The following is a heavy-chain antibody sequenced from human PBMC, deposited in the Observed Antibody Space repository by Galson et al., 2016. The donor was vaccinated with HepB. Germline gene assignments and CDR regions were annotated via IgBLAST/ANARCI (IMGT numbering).Heavy chain of an antibody. Sequence: SLRLSCATSGFIFSNYGIHWVCQPPGKGLEWVAIIWHDGSNEYYADSVKGRFTISRDNSRNTLYLQMSNVSADDTAVYYCARDRSYNYGNPLDYWGQGTLVTVSS. D-gene: IGHD5-24*01. CDR2: IWHDGSNE. V-gene: IGHV3-33*01. J-gene: IGHJ4*02. CDR3: ARDRSYNYGNPLDY. CDR1: GFIFSNYG.